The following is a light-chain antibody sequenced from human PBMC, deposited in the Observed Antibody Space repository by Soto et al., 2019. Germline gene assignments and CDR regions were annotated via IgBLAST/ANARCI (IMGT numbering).Light chain of an antibody. Sequence: DNQMTQSPSTLSASVGDTVTITCRASQNIFTWLAWYQHKPGKAPKLLMYDASILESGVPSRFSGSGSGTDFTLTISSLQSDDFATYYCQQYNSHSFGGGTKVQIK. J-gene: IGKJ4*01. CDR1: QNIFTW. CDR3: QQYNSHS. V-gene: IGKV1-5*01. CDR2: DAS.